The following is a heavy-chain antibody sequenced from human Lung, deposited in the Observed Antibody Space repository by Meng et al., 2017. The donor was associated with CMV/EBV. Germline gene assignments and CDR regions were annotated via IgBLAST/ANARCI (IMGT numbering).Heavy chain of an antibody. V-gene: IGHV4-39*07. CDR3: ARDHRWDYYYFGMDV. CDR1: GGSITSSGYY. CDR2: TYYRGNT. J-gene: IGHJ6*02. D-gene: IGHD4-23*01. Sequence: SGGSITSSGYYWGWIRQPPGKGLEWIGNTYYRGNTNYNPSLKSRVTISLDTSKNQWSLKLSSVTAADTAVYYCARDHRWDYYYFGMDVWGQGTLVIVSS.